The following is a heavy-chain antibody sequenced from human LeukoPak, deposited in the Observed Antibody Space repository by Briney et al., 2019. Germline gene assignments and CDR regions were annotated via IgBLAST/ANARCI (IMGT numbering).Heavy chain of an antibody. CDR2: IYYSGST. CDR3: ASSEYSSSSPDY. CDR1: GGSISGYY. V-gene: IGHV4-59*01. Sequence: SETLSLTCTVSGGSISGYYWSWIRQPPGKGLEWIGYIYYSGSTNYNPSLKSRVTISVDTSKNQFSLKLSSVTAADTAVYYCASSEYSSSSPDYWGQGTLVTVSS. J-gene: IGHJ4*02. D-gene: IGHD6-6*01.